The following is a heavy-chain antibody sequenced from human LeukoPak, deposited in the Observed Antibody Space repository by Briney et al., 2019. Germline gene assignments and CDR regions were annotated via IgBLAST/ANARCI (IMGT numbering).Heavy chain of an antibody. Sequence: GGSLRLSCAVSGFTFRTYWMHWVRQVPGEGLVWVSRINEGGSITNYADSVKGRFSISRDNAKNTLYLQMNSLRAEDTAVYYCGRDLGGRSGYWGQGTLVTVSS. V-gene: IGHV3-74*01. CDR2: INEGGSIT. CDR3: GRDLGGRSGY. D-gene: IGHD1-26*01. J-gene: IGHJ4*02. CDR1: GFTFRTYW.